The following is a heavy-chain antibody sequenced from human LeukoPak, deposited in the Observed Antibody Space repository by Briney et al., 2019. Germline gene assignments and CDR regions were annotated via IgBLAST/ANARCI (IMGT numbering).Heavy chain of an antibody. CDR3: ARGIAAAGYSDYFDY. Sequence: SETLSLTCAVYGGSFSDYYWSWIRQHPGKGLEWIGYIYYSGSTYYNPSLKSRVTISVDTSKNQFSLKLSSVTAADTAVYYCARGIAAAGYSDYFDYWGQGTLVTVSS. V-gene: IGHV4-31*11. J-gene: IGHJ4*02. D-gene: IGHD6-13*01. CDR1: GGSFSDYY. CDR2: IYYSGST.